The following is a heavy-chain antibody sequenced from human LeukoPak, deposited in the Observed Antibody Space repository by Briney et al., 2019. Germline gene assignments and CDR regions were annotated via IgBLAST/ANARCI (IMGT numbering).Heavy chain of an antibody. CDR1: GGTFISYA. D-gene: IGHD5-18*01. CDR3: ARVRLTAMARFDY. V-gene: IGHV1-69*05. Sequence: ASXKVSCKASGGTFISYAISWVRQAPGQGLEWMGRIIPIFGTTNYAQKFQGRVTITTDEYTSTAYMELSSLRSEDTAVYYCARVRLTAMARFDYWGQGTLVTVSS. CDR2: IIPIFGTT. J-gene: IGHJ4*02.